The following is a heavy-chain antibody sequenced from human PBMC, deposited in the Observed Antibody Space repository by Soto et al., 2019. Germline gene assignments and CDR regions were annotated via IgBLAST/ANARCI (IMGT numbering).Heavy chain of an antibody. V-gene: IGHV3-23*01. J-gene: IGHJ4*02. D-gene: IGHD4-17*01. Sequence: GGSLRLSCAASGFTFSSYAMSWVRQAPGKGLEWVSAISGSGGSTYYADSVKGRFTISRDNSKNTLYLQMNSLRAEDTAVYYCAKGIVDGDYIRYDYWGQGTLVTVSS. CDR1: GFTFSSYA. CDR2: ISGSGGST. CDR3: AKGIVDGDYIRYDY.